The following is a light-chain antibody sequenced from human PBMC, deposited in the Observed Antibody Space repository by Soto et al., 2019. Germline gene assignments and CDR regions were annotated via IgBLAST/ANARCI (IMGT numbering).Light chain of an antibody. J-gene: IGLJ1*01. CDR3: QSYDSSLSGSYV. CDR1: SSNIGAGYD. Sequence: VLTQPPSVPGAPGQRVTISCTGSSSNIGAGYDVHWYQQLPGTAPKLLIYGNSNRPSGVPDRFSGSKSGTSASLAITGLQAEDEADYYCQSYDSSLSGSYVFGTGTKVTVL. CDR2: GNS. V-gene: IGLV1-40*01.